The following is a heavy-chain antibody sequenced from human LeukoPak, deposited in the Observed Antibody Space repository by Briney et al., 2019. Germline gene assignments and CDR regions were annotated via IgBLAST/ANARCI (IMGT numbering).Heavy chain of an antibody. CDR1: GFMFSRLG. CDR2: ISHDGSVE. J-gene: IGHJ6*03. V-gene: IGHV3-33*06. Sequence: GGSLRLSCAASGFMFSRLGMQWVRQAPGEGLEWVAMISHDGSVEEYADSVKGRFTISRDNSQNTLYLQMNSLRDDDTAVYYCAKEGDQFRGYLDAWGKGTTVTVSS. CDR3: AKEGDQFRGYLDA. D-gene: IGHD3-16*01.